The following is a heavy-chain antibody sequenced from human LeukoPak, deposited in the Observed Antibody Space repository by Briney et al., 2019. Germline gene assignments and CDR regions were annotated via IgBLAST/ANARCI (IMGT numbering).Heavy chain of an antibody. V-gene: IGHV4-31*03. CDR2: IYYSGST. J-gene: IGHJ5*02. D-gene: IGHD3-10*01. Sequence: SETLSLTCTVSGGSISSGGYYWSWIRQHPGKGLEWIGYIYYSGSTYYHPSLKSRVTISVETSKNQFSLKLSSVTAADTAVYYCARDGRYYGSGSYYNWFDPWGQGTLVTVSS. CDR3: ARDGRYYGSGSYYNWFDP. CDR1: GGSISSGGYY.